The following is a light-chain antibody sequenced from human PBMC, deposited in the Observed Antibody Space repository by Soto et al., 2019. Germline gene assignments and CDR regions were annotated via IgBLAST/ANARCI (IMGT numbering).Light chain of an antibody. CDR1: SGHTSYA. J-gene: IGLJ1*01. V-gene: IGLV4-69*01. CDR3: QTWGAGIRV. CDR2: VDSDGSH. Sequence: QAVLTQSPSASASLGASVQLTCTLSSGHTSYAIAWHQLHPEKGPRFLMKVDSDGSHSKGDGIPDRFSGSSSGAERYLTISSLQSEDEADYYCQTWGAGIRVFGTGTKLTVL.